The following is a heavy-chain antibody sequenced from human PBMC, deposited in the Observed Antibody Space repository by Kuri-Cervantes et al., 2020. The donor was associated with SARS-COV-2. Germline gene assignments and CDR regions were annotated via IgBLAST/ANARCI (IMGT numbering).Heavy chain of an antibody. Sequence: SETLSLTCAVYGGSFSGYYWSWIRQPPGKGLEWIGEINYSGSPNYNPSLKSRATVSADTSKNQFSLRLNSVTAADTATYYCARGLEGLGPYYYFDSWGQGTLVTVSS. CDR2: INYSGSP. CDR3: ARGLEGLGPYYYFDS. D-gene: IGHD3-10*01. V-gene: IGHV4-34*01. J-gene: IGHJ4*02. CDR1: GGSFSGYY.